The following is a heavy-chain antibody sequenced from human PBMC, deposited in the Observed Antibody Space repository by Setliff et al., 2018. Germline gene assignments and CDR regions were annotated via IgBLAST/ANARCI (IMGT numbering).Heavy chain of an antibody. D-gene: IGHD3-10*01. J-gene: IGHJ5*02. CDR1: GGSISSSSYY. V-gene: IGHV4-39*01. CDR3: ALNPSWFGELFAWFDP. Sequence: SETLSLTCTVSGGSISSSSYYWGWIRQPPGKGLEWIGSIYYSGSTYYNPSLKSRVTISVDTSKNQFSLKLSSVTAADTAVYYCALNPSWFGELFAWFDPWGQGTLVTSPQ. CDR2: IYYSGST.